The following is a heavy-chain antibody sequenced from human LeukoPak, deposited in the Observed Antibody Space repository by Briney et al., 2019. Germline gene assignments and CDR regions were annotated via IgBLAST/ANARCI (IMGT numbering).Heavy chain of an antibody. CDR2: INHSGST. CDR1: GGSFSGYY. J-gene: IGHJ4*02. Sequence: SETLSLTCAVYGGSFSGYYWSWIRQPPGKGLEWIGEINHSGSTNYNPSLKSRVTISVDTSKNQFSLKLSSVTAADTAVYYCARLDIAAAGIDYWGQGTLVTVSS. CDR3: ARLDIAAAGIDY. V-gene: IGHV4-34*01. D-gene: IGHD6-13*01.